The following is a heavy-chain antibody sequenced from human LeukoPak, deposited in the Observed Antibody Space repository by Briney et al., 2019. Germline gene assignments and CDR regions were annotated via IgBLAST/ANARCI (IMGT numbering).Heavy chain of an antibody. CDR1: GGTFSSYA. CDR3: ARDSDYSGSYPHFDY. D-gene: IGHD1-26*01. CDR2: INPSGGST. Sequence: ASVKVSCKASGGTFSSYAISWVRQAPGQGLEWMGIINPSGGSTSYAQKFQGRVTMTRDMSTSTVYMELSSLRSEDTAVYYCARDSDYSGSYPHFDYWGQGTLVTVSS. V-gene: IGHV1-46*01. J-gene: IGHJ4*02.